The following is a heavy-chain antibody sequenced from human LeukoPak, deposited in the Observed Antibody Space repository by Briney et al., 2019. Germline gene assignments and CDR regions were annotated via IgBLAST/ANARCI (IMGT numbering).Heavy chain of an antibody. CDR1: GDSISSNKAA. Sequence: SQTLSLTCAISGDSISSNKAAWNWIRQSPSRGLERLGRTYYRSKWYNDYAVSVKSRITINPDTSKNQFSLQLKSVTPEDTAVYFCARDQIASGGPIDYWGQGSLATVSS. D-gene: IGHD6-13*01. CDR2: TYYRSKWYN. CDR3: ARDQIASGGPIDY. V-gene: IGHV6-1*01. J-gene: IGHJ4*02.